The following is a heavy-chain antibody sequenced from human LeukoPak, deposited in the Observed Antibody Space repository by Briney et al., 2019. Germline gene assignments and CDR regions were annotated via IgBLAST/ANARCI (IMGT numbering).Heavy chain of an antibody. Sequence: GASVEVSCKASGYTFTSYGISWVRQAPGQGLEWMGWISAYNGNTNYAQKLQGRVTMTTDTSTSTAYMELRSLRSDDTAVYYCARVDGSKSSSWHFDYWGQGTLVTVSS. D-gene: IGHD6-13*01. V-gene: IGHV1-18*01. J-gene: IGHJ4*02. CDR2: ISAYNGNT. CDR3: ARVDGSKSSSWHFDY. CDR1: GYTFTSYG.